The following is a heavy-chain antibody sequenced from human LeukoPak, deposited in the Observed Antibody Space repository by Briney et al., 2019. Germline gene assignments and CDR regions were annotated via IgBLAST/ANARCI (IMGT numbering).Heavy chain of an antibody. D-gene: IGHD2-15*01. V-gene: IGHV3-23*01. CDR3: AKDPRRVAATRFDY. CDR1: GFTFSSYG. J-gene: IGHJ4*02. Sequence: GGSLRLSCAASGFTFSSYGMHWVRQAPGKGLEWVSAISGSGGSTYCADSVKGRFTISRDNSKNTLYLQMNSLRAEDTAVYYCAKDPRRVAATRFDYWGQGTLVTVSS. CDR2: ISGSGGST.